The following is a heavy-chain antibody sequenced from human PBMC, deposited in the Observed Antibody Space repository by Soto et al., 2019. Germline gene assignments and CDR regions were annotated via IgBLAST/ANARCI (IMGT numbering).Heavy chain of an antibody. CDR1: GFTFSSYD. CDR3: ARVRCYAAYPGSDAFDS. Sequence: GGSLRLSCAASGFTFSSYDMHWVRQVAGKGLEWVSAIGVAGDTYYPDSVKGRFTISRENAKNTLYLQMNSLRAEDTAVYYCARVRCYAAYPGSDAFDSWGQGPMVTVSS. CDR2: IGVAGDT. J-gene: IGHJ3*02. D-gene: IGHD4-17*01. V-gene: IGHV3-13*01.